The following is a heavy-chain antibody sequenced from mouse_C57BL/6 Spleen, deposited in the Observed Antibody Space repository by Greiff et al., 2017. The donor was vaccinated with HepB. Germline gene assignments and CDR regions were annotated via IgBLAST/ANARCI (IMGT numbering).Heavy chain of an antibody. CDR3: ARNFYYGSNWYFDV. V-gene: IGHV2-9-1*01. J-gene: IGHJ1*03. D-gene: IGHD1-1*01. CDR1: GFSLTSYA. CDR2: IWTGGGT. Sequence: VHLVESGPGLVAPSQSLSITCTVSGFSLTSYAISWVRQPPGKGLEWLGVIWTGGGTNYNSALKSRLSISKDNSKSQVFLKMNSLQTDDTARYSGARNFYYGSNWYFDVWGTGTTVTVSS.